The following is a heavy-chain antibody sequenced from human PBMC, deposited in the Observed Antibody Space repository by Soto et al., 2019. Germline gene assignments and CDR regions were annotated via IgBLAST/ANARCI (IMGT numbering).Heavy chain of an antibody. CDR2: ISDYGRI. CDR3: ARGGLEPFDH. V-gene: IGHV3-74*01. CDR1: GGTFVDYW. Sequence: GGSLSLSYAAAGGTFVDYWVHWVRQAPGKGLVWVSRISDYGRINYADSVKDRFIISRDDARSELYLQLNDLRVEDTATYYCARGGLEPFDHWGQGALVTVSS. J-gene: IGHJ4*02. D-gene: IGHD1-1*01.